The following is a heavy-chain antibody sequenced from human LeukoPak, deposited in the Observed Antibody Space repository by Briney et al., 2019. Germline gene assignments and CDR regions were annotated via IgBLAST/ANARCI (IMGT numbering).Heavy chain of an antibody. CDR1: AFTFSNYG. D-gene: IGHD3-16*01. V-gene: IGHV3-23*01. J-gene: IGHJ4*02. CDR2: INGDGGST. CDR3: ERRDSRYSFDPDC. Sequence: GGSLRLSCAASAFTFSNYGMSWVRQAPGKGLGWVSTINGDGGSTHYADSVKGRFTISRDNSKNTLYLQMNSLRAEDTAVYYCERRDSRYSFDPDCWGQVVIVSVSS.